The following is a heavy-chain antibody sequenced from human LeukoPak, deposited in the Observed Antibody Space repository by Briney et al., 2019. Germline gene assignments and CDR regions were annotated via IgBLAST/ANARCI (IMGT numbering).Heavy chain of an antibody. V-gene: IGHV3-7*03. CDR2: INHNGNVN. Sequence: GGSLRLSCAASGFTFSSYWMNLARQAPGKGLEWVASINHNGNVNYYVDSVKGRFTISRDNAKNSLYLQMSTLRAEDTAVYFCARGGGLDVWGQGATVTVSS. CDR3: ARGGGLDV. J-gene: IGHJ6*02. D-gene: IGHD3-16*01. CDR1: GFTFSSYW.